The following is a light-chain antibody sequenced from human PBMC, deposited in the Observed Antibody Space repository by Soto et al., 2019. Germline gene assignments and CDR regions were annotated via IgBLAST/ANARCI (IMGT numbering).Light chain of an antibody. CDR3: SSYTGTTTV. J-gene: IGLJ3*02. V-gene: IGLV2-14*01. CDR1: SSDIGSYNY. Sequence: QSALTQPASVSGSPGQSITISCTGASSDIGSYNYVSWYQQHLGKAPKLIIYEVSNRPSGVSNRLSGFKSGNTASLTISGLQTEDEADYYCSSYTGTTTVFGGGTKLTVL. CDR2: EVS.